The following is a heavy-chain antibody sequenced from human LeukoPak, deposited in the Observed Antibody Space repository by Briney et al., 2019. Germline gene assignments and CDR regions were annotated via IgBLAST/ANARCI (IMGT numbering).Heavy chain of an antibody. D-gene: IGHD6-19*01. CDR3: ARRVAVAGNAFDY. J-gene: IGHJ4*02. V-gene: IGHV4-39*01. CDR1: GGSISSSSYY. CDR2: IYYSGST. Sequence: SETLSLTCTVSGGSISSSSYYWGWIRQPPGKGLEWIGSIYYSGSTYYNPSLKSRVTISVDTSKNQFSLKPSSVTAADTAVYYCARRVAVAGNAFDYWGQGTLVTVSS.